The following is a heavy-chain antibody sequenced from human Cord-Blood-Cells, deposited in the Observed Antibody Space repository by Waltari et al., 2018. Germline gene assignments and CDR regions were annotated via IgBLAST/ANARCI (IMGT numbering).Heavy chain of an antibody. D-gene: IGHD1-26*01. J-gene: IGHJ4*02. CDR1: GFTFSSFA. CDR2: ISYDGSNK. Sequence: QVQLVESGGGVVQPGRSLELSVAASGFTFSSFALPWVGRGPGKGLEWVAVISYDGSNKSYADSVKGRFTISRDNSKNTLYLRMNSLRAEDTAVYYCARGPSGSYFDYWGQGTLVTVSS. V-gene: IGHV3-30*04. CDR3: ARGPSGSYFDY.